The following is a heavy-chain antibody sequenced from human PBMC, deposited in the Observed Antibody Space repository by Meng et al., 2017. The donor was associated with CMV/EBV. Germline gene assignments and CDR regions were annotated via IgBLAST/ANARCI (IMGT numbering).Heavy chain of an antibody. CDR2: ISGSGGST. CDR3: AKVGERRGYSGFHDY. D-gene: IGHD5-12*01. J-gene: IGHJ4*02. V-gene: IGHV3-23*01. Sequence: GESLKISCGASDFTLSNCFRTWVRQAPGKGLEWVSAISGSGGSTYYADSVKGRFTISRDNSKNTLYLQMNSLRAEDTAVYYCAKVGERRGYSGFHDYWGQGTLVTVSS. CDR1: DFTLSNCF.